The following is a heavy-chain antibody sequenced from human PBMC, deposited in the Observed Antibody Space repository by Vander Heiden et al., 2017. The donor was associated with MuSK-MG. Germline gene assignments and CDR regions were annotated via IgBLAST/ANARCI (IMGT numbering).Heavy chain of an antibody. Sequence: SYSMNWVRQAPGKGLEWVSYISSSSSTIYYADSVKGRFTISRDNAKNSLYLQMNSLRAEDTAVYYCARDRAARAFDIWGQGTMVTVSS. V-gene: IGHV3-48*01. CDR1: SYS. CDR3: ARDRAARAFDI. J-gene: IGHJ3*02. D-gene: IGHD6-6*01. CDR2: ISSSSSTI.